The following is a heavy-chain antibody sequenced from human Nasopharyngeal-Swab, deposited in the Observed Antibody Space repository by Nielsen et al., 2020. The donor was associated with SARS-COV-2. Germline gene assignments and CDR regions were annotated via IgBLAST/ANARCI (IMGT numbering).Heavy chain of an antibody. J-gene: IGHJ4*02. Sequence: GESLKISCAVSGFTFSTYGMHWVRQAPGKGLEWVAVIWYDGSNKYYADSVKGRFIISRDNSKNTLYLQMNSLRAEDTAVYYCAKGRDGRGLGFDYWGQGTLVTVSS. CDR2: IWYDGSNK. D-gene: IGHD5-24*01. V-gene: IGHV3-33*06. CDR1: GFTFSTYG. CDR3: AKGRDGRGLGFDY.